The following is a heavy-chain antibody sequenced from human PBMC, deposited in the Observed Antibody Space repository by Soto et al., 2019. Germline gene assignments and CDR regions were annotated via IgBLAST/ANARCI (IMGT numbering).Heavy chain of an antibody. J-gene: IGHJ4*02. CDR1: GFTFSNYD. V-gene: IGHV3-48*03. CDR2: ISHSGAFI. Sequence: EAFLVESGGGLVQPGGSLRLSCAASGFTFSNYDMNWVRQAPGKGLEWVSYISHSGAFIDYADSVRGRFTISRDNAKKSLYLQMNSLRAEDTAVYYCARDAPLPQGRLLNLDFWGQGSLVTVSS. D-gene: IGHD2-21*01. CDR3: ARDAPLPQGRLLNLDF.